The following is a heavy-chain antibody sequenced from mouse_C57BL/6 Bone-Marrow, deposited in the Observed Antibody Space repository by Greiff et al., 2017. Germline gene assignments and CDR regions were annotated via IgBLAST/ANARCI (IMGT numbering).Heavy chain of an antibody. CDR1: GYTFTSYW. J-gene: IGHJ3*01. D-gene: IGHD1-1*01. Sequence: VQLQQPGAELVKPGASVKLSCKASGYTFTSYWMQWVKQRPGPGLEWIGEIDPSDSETHYNQKIKDKATLTVDHSSSTAYMQLSSQTSEDSAVYYCARMCGSRRAWFAYWGQETLVTVSA. CDR2: IDPSDSET. V-gene: IGHV1-50*01. CDR3: ARMCGSRRAWFAY.